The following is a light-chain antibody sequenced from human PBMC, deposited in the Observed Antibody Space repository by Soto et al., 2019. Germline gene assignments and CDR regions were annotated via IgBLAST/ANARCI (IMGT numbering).Light chain of an antibody. V-gene: IGKV3-15*01. CDR1: QSLSSN. Sequence: EIVMTQSPATLSVSPGERATLSFRASQSLSSNLAWYQQKPGQAPRLLIYCASTRATGTPARFSGSGSGTEFTLTISSLQSEDFAVYYCQQYNNWPPYTFGQGTRLEIK. CDR3: QQYNNWPPYT. J-gene: IGKJ5*01. CDR2: CAS.